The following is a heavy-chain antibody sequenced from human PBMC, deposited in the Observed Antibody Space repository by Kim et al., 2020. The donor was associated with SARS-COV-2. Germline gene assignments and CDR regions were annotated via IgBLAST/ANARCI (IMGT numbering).Heavy chain of an antibody. V-gene: IGHV4-39*01. CDR3: ARLIRSTVPNYYYYAMDV. CDR2: INYSGTT. J-gene: IGHJ6*02. Sequence: SETLSLTCAVSGGSISGGDYYWDWIRQPPGKGLQWIGSINYSGTTYFNPALKSRVTVSVDTSNNQFSLKLTSVTAADTAVYYCARLIRSTVPNYYYYAMDVWGQGTTVTVCS. CDR1: GGSISGGDYY. D-gene: IGHD4-4*01.